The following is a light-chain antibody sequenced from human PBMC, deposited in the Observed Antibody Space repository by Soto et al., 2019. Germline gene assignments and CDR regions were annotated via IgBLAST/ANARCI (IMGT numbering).Light chain of an antibody. CDR1: SSNIGSNY. CDR3: AAWDDSLSGVV. CDR2: RNN. V-gene: IGLV1-47*01. Sequence: QAVVTQPPSASGTPGQRVTISCSGSSSNIGSNYVYWYQQLPGTAPKLLIYRNNPRPSGVPDRFSGSKSGTSASLAISGLRSEYEADYYCAAWDDSLSGVVFGGGTKLTVL. J-gene: IGLJ2*01.